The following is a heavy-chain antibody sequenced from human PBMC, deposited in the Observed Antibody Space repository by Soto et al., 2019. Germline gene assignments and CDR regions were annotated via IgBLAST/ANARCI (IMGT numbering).Heavy chain of an antibody. CDR2: IDSDGSTT. V-gene: IGHV3-74*01. Sequence: EVQLVESGGGLVQPGGSLRLSCAASGFTFSVYWMHWVRQAPGKGLVWVSRIDSDGSTTSYADSVTGRFTISRDNAKSTLYLPMNSLRAEDTSVYYCARPVSSNYGPGVDVWGQANTVTVSS. D-gene: IGHD4-4*01. J-gene: IGHJ6*02. CDR1: GFTFSVYW. CDR3: ARPVSSNYGPGVDV.